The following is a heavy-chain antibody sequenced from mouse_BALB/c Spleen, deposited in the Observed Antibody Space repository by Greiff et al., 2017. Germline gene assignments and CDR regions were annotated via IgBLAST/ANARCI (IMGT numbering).Heavy chain of an antibody. V-gene: IGHV5-17*02. CDR2: ISSGSSTI. Sequence: EVQLKKSGGGLVQPGGSRKLSCAASGFTFSSFGMHWVRQAPEKGLEWVAYISSGSSTIYYADTVKGRFTISRDNPKNTLFLQMTSLRSEDTAMYYCARSGGYDDAMDYWGQGTSVTVSS. J-gene: IGHJ4*01. D-gene: IGHD2-14*01. CDR1: GFTFSSFG. CDR3: ARSGGYDDAMDY.